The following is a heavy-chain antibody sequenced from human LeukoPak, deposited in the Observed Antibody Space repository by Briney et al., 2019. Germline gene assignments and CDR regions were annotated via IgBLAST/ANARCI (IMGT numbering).Heavy chain of an antibody. CDR3: AKDTTPYYDILTGYYKSPAPDY. D-gene: IGHD3-9*01. V-gene: IGHV3-23*01. CDR2: ISGSGGST. Sequence: PGGSLRLSCAASGFTFSSYAMSWVRQAPGKGLEWVSAISGSGGSTYYADSVKGRFTISRDNSKNTLYLQMNSLRAEDTAVYYCAKDTTPYYDILTGYYKSPAPDYWGQGTLVTVSS. CDR1: GFTFSSYA. J-gene: IGHJ4*02.